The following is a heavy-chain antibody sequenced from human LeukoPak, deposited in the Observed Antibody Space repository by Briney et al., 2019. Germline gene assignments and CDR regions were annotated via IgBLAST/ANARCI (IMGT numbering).Heavy chain of an antibody. D-gene: IGHD5-24*01. V-gene: IGHV3-11*04. CDR2: ISSSGSTI. CDR1: GFSFSDYY. Sequence: PGGSLRLSCAASGFSFSDYYMSWIRQAPGKGLEWVSYISSSGSTIYYPDSVKGRFTISRDNAKNSLYLQMNSLRAEDTAVYYCARVDRDGYNLVDYWAQGTLVTVSS. J-gene: IGHJ4*02. CDR3: ARVDRDGYNLVDY.